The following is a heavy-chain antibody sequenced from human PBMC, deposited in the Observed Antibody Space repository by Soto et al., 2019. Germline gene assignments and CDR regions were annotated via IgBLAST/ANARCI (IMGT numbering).Heavy chain of an antibody. CDR2: IYHSGSA. CDR1: GGSISSYY. J-gene: IGHJ4*02. V-gene: IGHV4-34*01. D-gene: IGHD2-15*01. Sequence: SETLSLTCTVSGGSISSYYWSWIRQPPGKGLEWIGEIYHSGSAYYNPSLKSRVTISVDTSKNQFSLKLTSLTAADTAVYYCARGHLPGGNTFYFDYWGQGALVTVSS. CDR3: ARGHLPGGNTFYFDY.